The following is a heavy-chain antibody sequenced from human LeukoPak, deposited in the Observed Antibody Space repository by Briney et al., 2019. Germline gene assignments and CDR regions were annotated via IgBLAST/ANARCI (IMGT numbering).Heavy chain of an antibody. J-gene: IGHJ6*02. V-gene: IGHV4-34*01. D-gene: IGHD3-10*01. Sequence: SETLSLTCAVYGGSFSGYYWSWIRQPPGKGLEWIGEINHSGSTNYNPSLKSRVTISVDTSKNQFSLKLSSVTAADTAVYYCARAAPYGSGSFYYYYGMDVWGQGTTVTVSS. CDR1: GGSFSGYY. CDR3: ARAAPYGSGSFYYYYGMDV. CDR2: INHSGST.